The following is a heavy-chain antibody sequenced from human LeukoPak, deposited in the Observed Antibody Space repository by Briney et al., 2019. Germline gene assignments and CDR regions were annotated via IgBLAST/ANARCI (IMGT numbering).Heavy chain of an antibody. D-gene: IGHD3-22*01. J-gene: IGHJ3*02. CDR3: ARHQAGYYYDSSDHDAFDI. CDR2: INRSGGST. CDR1: RFTFRNYA. V-gene: IGHV1-46*01. Sequence: PGGSLRLSCAASRFTFRNYAMHWVRQAPGKGLELMGIINRSGGSTSYAQRFEGRVTMTRDRSTSTVYMELSSLSSEHTAVYYCARHQAGYYYDSSDHDAFDIWGQGTMVTVSS.